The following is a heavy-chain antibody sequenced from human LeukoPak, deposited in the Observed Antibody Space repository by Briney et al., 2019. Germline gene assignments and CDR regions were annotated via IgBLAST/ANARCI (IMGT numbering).Heavy chain of an antibody. CDR1: GYTFTGYY. CDR2: INPNSGGT. D-gene: IGHD2-15*01. Sequence: ASVKVSCKASGYTFTGYYMHWVRQAPGQGLEWMGWINPNSGGTNYAQKFQGRVTMTRDTSISTAYMELSRLRSDDTAVYYCARGVRYCSGGSCRYYFDYWGQGTLVTVSS. CDR3: ARGVRYCSGGSCRYYFDY. J-gene: IGHJ4*02. V-gene: IGHV1-2*02.